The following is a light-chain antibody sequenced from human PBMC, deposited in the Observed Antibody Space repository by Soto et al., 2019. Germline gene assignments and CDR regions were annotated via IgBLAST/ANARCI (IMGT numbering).Light chain of an antibody. CDR1: QSVSSY. CDR2: DAS. V-gene: IGKV3-11*01. J-gene: IGKJ2*01. Sequence: EIVMTQSPATLSVSPGERVTLSCRASQSVSSYLAWYQQKPGQAPRLLIYDASNRATGIPARFSGSGSGTDFTLTISSLEPEDFAVYYCQQRSNSVYTFGQGTKVDIK. CDR3: QQRSNSVYT.